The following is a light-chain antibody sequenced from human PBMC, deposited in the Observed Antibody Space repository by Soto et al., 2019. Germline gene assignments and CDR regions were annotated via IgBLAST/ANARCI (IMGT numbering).Light chain of an antibody. CDR3: QQYTSYSVT. V-gene: IGKV1-5*03. J-gene: IGKJ1*01. CDR1: QSVRDW. CDR2: RAS. Sequence: DIQMTQSPSTLSASVGDRVTITCRASQSVRDWLAWYQQKPGKAPNLLIYRASHLESGVPSRFSASGSGTEFSLTISSLQPDDFATYYCQQYTSYSVTFGQGTKVEIK.